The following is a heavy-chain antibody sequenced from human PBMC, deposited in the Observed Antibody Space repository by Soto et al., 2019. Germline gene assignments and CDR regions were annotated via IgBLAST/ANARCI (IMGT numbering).Heavy chain of an antibody. D-gene: IGHD3-3*01. J-gene: IGHJ4*02. CDR1: GFTFRGYA. V-gene: IGHV3-23*01. CDR2: ITGGGGTT. Sequence: PGGSLRLSCTASGFTFRGYAMTWVRQTPGKRLEWVSTITGGGGTTYYADSVKGRFTISRDNSKNTLWLEMSSLRAEDTAVYYCAKDPRPYFDFWSGQFDYWGRGTLVTVSS. CDR3: AKDPRPYFDFWSGQFDY.